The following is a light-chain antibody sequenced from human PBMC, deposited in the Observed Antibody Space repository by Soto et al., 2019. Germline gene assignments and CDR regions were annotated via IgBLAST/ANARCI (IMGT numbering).Light chain of an antibody. CDR1: QSISSW. J-gene: IGKJ3*01. CDR2: KAS. V-gene: IGKV1-5*03. Sequence: DIQMTQSPSTLSASVGDRVTITCRASQSISSWLAWYQQKPGKAPKLLIYKASSLESGVPSRFSGSGSGTHFTFTISSLRPEDIATYYCQKSDHLPLFGPGTKVDIK. CDR3: QKSDHLPL.